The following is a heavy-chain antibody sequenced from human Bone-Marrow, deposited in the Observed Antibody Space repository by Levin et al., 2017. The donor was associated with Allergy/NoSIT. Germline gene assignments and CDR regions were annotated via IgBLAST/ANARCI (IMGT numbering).Heavy chain of an antibody. V-gene: IGHV1-2*02. CDR2: INPNSGGT. Sequence: ASVKVSCKASGYTFTGYYMHWVRQAPGQGLEWMGWINPNSGGTNYAQKFQGRVTMTRDTSISTAYMELSRLRSDDTAVYYCARGGADTAMVSYYYYGMDVWGQGTTVTVSS. CDR1: GYTFTGYY. D-gene: IGHD5-18*01. CDR3: ARGGADTAMVSYYYYGMDV. J-gene: IGHJ6*02.